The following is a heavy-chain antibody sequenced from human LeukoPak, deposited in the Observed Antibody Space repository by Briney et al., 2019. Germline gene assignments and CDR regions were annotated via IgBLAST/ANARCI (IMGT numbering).Heavy chain of an antibody. Sequence: ASVKVSCTASGYTFTSYYMHWVRQAPGQGLEWMGIINPSGGSTSYAQKFQGRVTMTRDTSTSTVYMELSSLRSEDTAVYYCARDEAGSSGWSPFDYWGQGTLVTVSS. CDR3: ARDEAGSSGWSPFDY. CDR1: GYTFTSYY. J-gene: IGHJ4*02. D-gene: IGHD6-19*01. CDR2: INPSGGST. V-gene: IGHV1-46*01.